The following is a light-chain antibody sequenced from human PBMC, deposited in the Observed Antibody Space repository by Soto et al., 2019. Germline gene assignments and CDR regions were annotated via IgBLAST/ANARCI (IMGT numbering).Light chain of an antibody. CDR1: SSDGGGYNY. CDR3: SSFTSTTTVL. CDR2: NVS. Sequence: QSALTQPASVSGSPGQSITISCTGTSSDGGGYNYVSWYQQHPGKAPKLMIYNVSNRPSGVSNRFSGSKSGNTASLTISGLQAEDEGHYYCSSFTSTTTVLFGGGTKLTVL. V-gene: IGLV2-14*01. J-gene: IGLJ2*01.